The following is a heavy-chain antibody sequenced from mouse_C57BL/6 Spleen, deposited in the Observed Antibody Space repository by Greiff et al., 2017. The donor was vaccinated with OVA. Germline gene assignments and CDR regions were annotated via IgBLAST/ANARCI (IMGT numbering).Heavy chain of an antibody. J-gene: IGHJ3*01. CDR1: GFTFSSYG. D-gene: IGHD2-4*01. V-gene: IGHV5-6*01. CDR3: ASAYDYDGSWFAY. CDR2: ISSGGSYT. Sequence: EVQLVESGGDLVKPGGSLKLSCAASGFTFSSYGMSWVRQTPDKRLEWVATISSGGSYTYYPDSVKGRFTISRDNAKNTLYLQMSSLKSEDTALYCWASAYDYDGSWFAYWGQGTLVTVSA.